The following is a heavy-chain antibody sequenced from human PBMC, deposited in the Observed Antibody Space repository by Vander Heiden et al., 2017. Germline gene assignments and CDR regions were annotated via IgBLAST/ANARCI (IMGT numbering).Heavy chain of an antibody. CDR1: GGSISSYY. J-gene: IGHJ4*02. CDR3: ARDVYCSSTSCYGLDY. CDR2: IYTSGST. V-gene: IGHV4-4*07. Sequence: QVQLQESGPGLAKPSETLSLTCTVSGGSISSYYWSWIRQPAGKGLEWIGRIYTSGSTNYNPSLKSRVTMSVDTSKNQFSLKLSSVTAADTAVYYCARDVYCSSTSCYGLDYWGQGTLVTVSS. D-gene: IGHD2-2*01.